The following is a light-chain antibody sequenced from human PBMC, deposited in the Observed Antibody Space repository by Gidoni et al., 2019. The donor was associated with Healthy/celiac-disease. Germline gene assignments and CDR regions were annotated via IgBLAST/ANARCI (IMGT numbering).Light chain of an antibody. CDR2: DAS. V-gene: IGKV3-11*01. J-gene: IGKJ5*01. Sequence: EIVLTQSPATLSLSPGERATLSCRASQSVSSYLAWYQQKPGQAPRLLIYDASNRATGIPARFSGSGSGTDFTLTISSLEPEDFAVYYCQQRSNWPRLSFGQXTRLEIK. CDR1: QSVSSY. CDR3: QQRSNWPRLS.